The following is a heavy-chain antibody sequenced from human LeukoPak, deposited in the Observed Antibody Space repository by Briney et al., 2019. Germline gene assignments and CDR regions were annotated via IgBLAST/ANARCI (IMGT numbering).Heavy chain of an antibody. V-gene: IGHV4-39*01. D-gene: IGHD6-13*01. CDR3: ARAGIAAAGTIRGVKYFQH. CDR1: GGSISSSTYY. CDR2: IYYSGST. J-gene: IGHJ1*01. Sequence: SETLSLTCTVSGGSISSSTYYWGWIRQPPGKGLEWIGSIYYSGSTYYNPALKNRVTIFVDTSKTQFSLKLDSVTAADTAVYYCARAGIAAAGTIRGVKYFQHWGQGTLVTVSS.